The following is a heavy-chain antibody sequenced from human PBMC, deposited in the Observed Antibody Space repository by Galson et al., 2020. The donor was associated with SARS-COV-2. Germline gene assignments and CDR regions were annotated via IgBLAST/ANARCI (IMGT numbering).Heavy chain of an antibody. Sequence: ASVKVSCRASGYTFNNYGISWVRQAPGQGLEWMGWINNYNHNTKYAQKFQGRVTMTTDTSTSTAYMELRSLRSDDTAVYYCARIHVYSNYYYGMDGWGQGTTVTVSS. J-gene: IGHJ6*02. CDR3: ARIHVYSNYYYGMDG. CDR2: INNYNHNT. V-gene: IGHV1-18*01. D-gene: IGHD4-4*01. CDR1: GYTFNNYG.